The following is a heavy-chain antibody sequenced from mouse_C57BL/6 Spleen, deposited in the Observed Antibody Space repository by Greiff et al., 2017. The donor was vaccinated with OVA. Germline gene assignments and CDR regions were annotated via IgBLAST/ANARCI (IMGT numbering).Heavy chain of an antibody. D-gene: IGHD1-1*01. CDR2: INPYNGGT. Sequence: DVKLVESGPVLVKPGASVKMSCKASGYTFTDYYMNWVKQSHGKSLEWIGVINPYNGGTSYNQKFKGKATLTVDKSSSTAYMELNSLTSEDSAVYYCAREGGSSDYYAMDYWGQGTSVTVSS. J-gene: IGHJ4*01. CDR1: GYTFTDYY. CDR3: AREGGSSDYYAMDY. V-gene: IGHV1-19*01.